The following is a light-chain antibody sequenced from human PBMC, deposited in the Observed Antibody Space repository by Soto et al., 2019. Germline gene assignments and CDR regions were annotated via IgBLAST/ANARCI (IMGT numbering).Light chain of an antibody. V-gene: IGKV3-11*01. Sequence: IVLTQSPATLSLSPGGRATLSCRASQSVSSFLAWYQQKPGQAPRLLIYDASNRATGIPARFSGSGSGTDFTLTISSLEPEDFAVYFCQQRGNWLTFDGGTKVDIK. J-gene: IGKJ4*01. CDR3: QQRGNWLT. CDR1: QSVSSF. CDR2: DAS.